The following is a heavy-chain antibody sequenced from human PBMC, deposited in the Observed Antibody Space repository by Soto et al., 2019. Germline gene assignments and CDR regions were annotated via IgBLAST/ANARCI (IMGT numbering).Heavy chain of an antibody. J-gene: IGHJ4*02. CDR2: TNSDGSST. V-gene: IGHV3-74*01. Sequence: GGSLRLSCAASGFTFSSYWMHWVRQAPGKGLVWVSRTNSDGSSTSYADSVKGRFTISRDNAKNTLYLQMNSLRAEDTAVYYCARDEYSSGWYNYWGQGTLVTVSS. CDR3: ARDEYSSGWYNY. CDR1: GFTFSSYW. D-gene: IGHD6-19*01.